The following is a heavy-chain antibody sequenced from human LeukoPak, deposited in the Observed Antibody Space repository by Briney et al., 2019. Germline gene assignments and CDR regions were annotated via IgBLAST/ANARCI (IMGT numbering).Heavy chain of an antibody. V-gene: IGHV3-74*01. CDR3: SRDIPTSAWYVDY. J-gene: IGHJ4*02. CDR2: INSDGSST. CDR1: GFTFSNYW. Sequence: GGSLRLSCAASGFTFSNYWMHWVRQAPGKGPVWVSRINSDGSSTSYADSVKGRFTISRDNAKNTLYLQMNSLRVEDTAVYFCSRDIPTSAWYVDYWGQGTLVTVSS. D-gene: IGHD2-21*01.